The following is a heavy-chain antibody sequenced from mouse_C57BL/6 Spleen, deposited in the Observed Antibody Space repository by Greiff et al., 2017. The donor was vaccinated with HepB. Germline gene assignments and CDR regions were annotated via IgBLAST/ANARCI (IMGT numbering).Heavy chain of an antibody. Sequence: VQLQQSGAELARPGASVKLSCKASGYTFTSYGISWVKQRTGQGLEWIGEIYPRSGNTYYNEKLKGKATLTADKSSSTAYMELRSLTSEDSAVYFCAREGTTVVTTDFDVWGTGTTVTVSS. D-gene: IGHD1-1*01. J-gene: IGHJ1*03. CDR3: AREGTTVVTTDFDV. V-gene: IGHV1-81*01. CDR1: GYTFTSYG. CDR2: IYPRSGNT.